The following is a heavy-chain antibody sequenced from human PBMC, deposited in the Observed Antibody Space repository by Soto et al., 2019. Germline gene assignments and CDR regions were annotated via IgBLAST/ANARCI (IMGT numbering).Heavy chain of an antibody. CDR1: GFSFSTYG. J-gene: IGHJ4*02. Sequence: QVQLVESGGGVVQPGRSLRPSCAASGFSFSTYGMHWVRQAPGKGLEWVATIWYDGSNKYYTDSVKGRFTISRDNSKNTLYLHMNSLRDEDTAIYFCARRMPAEGTGGVHYRGQGTLVTVSS. CDR3: ARRMPAEGTGGVHY. D-gene: IGHD3-16*01. CDR2: IWYDGSNK. V-gene: IGHV3-33*01.